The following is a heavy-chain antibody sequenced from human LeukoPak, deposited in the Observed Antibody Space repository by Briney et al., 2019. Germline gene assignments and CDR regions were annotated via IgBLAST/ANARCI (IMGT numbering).Heavy chain of an antibody. V-gene: IGHV1-8*01. Sequence: ASVKVSCKASGYTFTSYDINWVRQATGQGLEWMGWMNPNSGNTGYAQKFQGRVTMTRNTSISTAYMELSSLRSEDTAVYYCARGLEAALDFWSGYYPYYYYYGMDVWGQGTTVTVSS. D-gene: IGHD3-3*01. CDR3: ARGLEAALDFWSGYYPYYYYYGMDV. CDR2: MNPNSGNT. CDR1: GYTFTSYD. J-gene: IGHJ6*02.